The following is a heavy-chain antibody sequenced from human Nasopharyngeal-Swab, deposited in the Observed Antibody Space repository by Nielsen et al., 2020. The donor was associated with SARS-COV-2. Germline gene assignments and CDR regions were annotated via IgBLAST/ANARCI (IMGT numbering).Heavy chain of an antibody. J-gene: IGHJ3*02. CDR3: ARDPGAHGGAFDI. V-gene: IGHV4-59*01. D-gene: IGHD2-15*01. Sequence: SETLSLTCTVSGGSISSYYWSWIRQPPGKGLEWIGHIYYSGSTNYNPSLKSRVTISVDTSKNQFSLKLSSVTAADTAVYYCARDPGAHGGAFDIWGQGTMVTVSS. CDR2: IYYSGST. CDR1: GGSISSYY.